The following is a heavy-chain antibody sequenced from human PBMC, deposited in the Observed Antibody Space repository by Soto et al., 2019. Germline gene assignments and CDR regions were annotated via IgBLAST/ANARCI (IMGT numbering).Heavy chain of an antibody. D-gene: IGHD2-8*01. CDR2: IIPFSGTA. V-gene: IGHV1-69*01. CDR3: ARVMRVYAIRGDLDY. Sequence: QVQLVQSGAEVKKPGSSVKVSCKTSGGTFSTYGINWVRQAPGQGLEWVGGIIPFSGTASYAQRFQGRVTITADESTSTAYMELSSLRSEDTAVYYCARVMRVYAIRGDLDYWGQGTLVTVSS. J-gene: IGHJ4*02. CDR1: GGTFSTYG.